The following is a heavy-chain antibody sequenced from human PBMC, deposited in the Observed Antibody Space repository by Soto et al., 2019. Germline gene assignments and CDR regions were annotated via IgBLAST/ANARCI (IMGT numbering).Heavy chain of an antibody. D-gene: IGHD2-2*01. Sequence: QVQLQQWGAGLLKPSETLSLTCAVYGGSFSGYYWSWIRQPPGKGLEWIGEINHSGSTNYNPSLKSRVTISVDTSKNQCSLKLSSVTAADTAVYYCAGTPSQDIVVVPAAMGRFDYWGQGTLVTVSS. CDR3: AGTPSQDIVVVPAAMGRFDY. CDR1: GGSFSGYY. V-gene: IGHV4-34*01. J-gene: IGHJ4*02. CDR2: INHSGST.